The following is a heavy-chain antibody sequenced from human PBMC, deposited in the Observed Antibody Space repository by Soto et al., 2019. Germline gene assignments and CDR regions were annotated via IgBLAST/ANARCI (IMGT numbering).Heavy chain of an antibody. V-gene: IGHV5-51*01. Sequence: PGESLKFHCTGSGYAFAPYWIAWVRQKPGMGLELMGIIYPGDSDTRYSPSFQGQVSISADKSINTAYLQWSTLKASDTAIYYCARPPSDTRGRPQFGYWGQGTLVTIS. CDR2: IYPGDSDT. D-gene: IGHD6-6*01. J-gene: IGHJ4*02. CDR3: ARPPSDTRGRPQFGY. CDR1: GYAFAPYW.